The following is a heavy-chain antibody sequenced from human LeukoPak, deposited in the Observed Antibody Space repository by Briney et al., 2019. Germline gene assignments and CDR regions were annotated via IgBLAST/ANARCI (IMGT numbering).Heavy chain of an antibody. CDR1: GGSISSYY. CDR2: IYTSGST. CDR3: ARQVPAASSWYYYYYMDV. Sequence: PSETLSLTCTVSGGSISSYYWSWIRQPAGKGLEWIGRIYTSGSTNYNPSLKSRVTTSVDTSKNQFSLKLSSVTAADTAVYYCARQVPAASSWYYYYYMDVWGKGTTVTVSS. V-gene: IGHV4-4*07. J-gene: IGHJ6*03. D-gene: IGHD2-2*01.